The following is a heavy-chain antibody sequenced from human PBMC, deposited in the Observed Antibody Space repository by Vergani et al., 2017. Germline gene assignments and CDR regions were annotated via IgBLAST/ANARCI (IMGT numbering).Heavy chain of an antibody. V-gene: IGHV2-26*01. Sequence: QVTLKESGPVLVKPTETLTLTCTVSGFSLSNARMGVSWIRQPPGKALEWLAHIFSNDEKSYSTSLKSRLTISKDTSKSQVVITMTNMDPVDTATYYCARITITTVTANSGYYYGMDVWGQGTTVTVSS. CDR3: ARITITTVTANSGYYYGMDV. CDR1: GFSLSNARMG. CDR2: IFSNDEK. D-gene: IGHD4-11*01. J-gene: IGHJ6*02.